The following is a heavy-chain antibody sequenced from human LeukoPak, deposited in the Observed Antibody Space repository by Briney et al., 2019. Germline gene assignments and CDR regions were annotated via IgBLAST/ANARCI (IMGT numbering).Heavy chain of an antibody. V-gene: IGHV4-34*01. CDR1: GGSFSGYY. J-gene: IGHJ5*02. CDR3: AREGHDTIFGVVIQYNWFDP. Sequence: SETLSLTCAVYGGSFSGYYWIWIRQPPGKGLEWIGEINHRGSTNYNPSLKSRVTISVDTSKNQFSLKLSSVTAADTAVYYCAREGHDTIFGVVIQYNWFDPWGQGTLVSVSS. D-gene: IGHD3-3*01. CDR2: INHRGST.